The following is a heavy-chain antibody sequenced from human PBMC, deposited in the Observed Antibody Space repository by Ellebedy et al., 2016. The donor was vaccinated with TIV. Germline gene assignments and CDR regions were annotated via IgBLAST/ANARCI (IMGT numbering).Heavy chain of an antibody. Sequence: GESLKISXAASGFTFSSYAMSWVRQAPGKGLEWVSAISGSGGSTHYADSVKGRFTISRANSKNTLYLQMNSLRAEDTAVYYCAISYGGKEKYYFDYWGQGTLVTVSS. CDR1: GFTFSSYA. D-gene: IGHD4-23*01. V-gene: IGHV3-23*01. J-gene: IGHJ4*02. CDR3: AISYGGKEKYYFDY. CDR2: ISGSGGST.